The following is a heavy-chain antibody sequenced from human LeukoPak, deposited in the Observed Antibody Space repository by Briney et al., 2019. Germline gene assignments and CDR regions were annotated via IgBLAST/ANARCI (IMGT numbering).Heavy chain of an antibody. Sequence: ASVKVSCKASGYTFTSYYMHRVRQAPGQGLEWMAIIHPSGGSTNYAQKFQGRVTMTRDMSTSTVYMELSSLRSEDTAVYYCASTRWSTVTSAPFDYWGQGTLVTVSS. V-gene: IGHV1-46*01. D-gene: IGHD4-17*01. CDR1: GYTFTSYY. CDR3: ASTRWSTVTSAPFDY. CDR2: IHPSGGST. J-gene: IGHJ4*02.